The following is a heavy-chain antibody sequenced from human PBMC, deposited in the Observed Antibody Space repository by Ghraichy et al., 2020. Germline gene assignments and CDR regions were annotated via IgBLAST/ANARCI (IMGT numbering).Heavy chain of an antibody. V-gene: IGHV3-23*01. Sequence: GGSLRLSCAASGFTFSSYAMSWVRQAPGKGLEWVSAISGSGGSTYYADSVKGRFTISRDNSKNTLYLQMNSLRAEDTAVYYCAPSAPASYYDFWSGYYRIFVWGQGTLVTVSS. CDR1: GFTFSSYA. J-gene: IGHJ4*02. D-gene: IGHD3-3*01. CDR3: APSAPASYYDFWSGYYRIFV. CDR2: ISGSGGST.